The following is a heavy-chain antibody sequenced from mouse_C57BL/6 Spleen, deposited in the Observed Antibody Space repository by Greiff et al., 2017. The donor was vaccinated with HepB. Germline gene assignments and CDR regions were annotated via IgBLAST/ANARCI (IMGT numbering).Heavy chain of an antibody. Sequence: EVQLQQSGAELVRPGASVKLSCTASGFNIKDDYMHWVKQRPEQGLEWIGWIDPENGDTEYASKFQGKATITADTSSNTAYLQLSSLKSEDTAVYYCTTSPHYYGSSYEGYWGQGTTLTVSS. D-gene: IGHD1-1*01. CDR1: GFNIKDDY. J-gene: IGHJ2*01. CDR2: IDPENGDT. CDR3: TTSPHYYGSSYEGY. V-gene: IGHV14-4*01.